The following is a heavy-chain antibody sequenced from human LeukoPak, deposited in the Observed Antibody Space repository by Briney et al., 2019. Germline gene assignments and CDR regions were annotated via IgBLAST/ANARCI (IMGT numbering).Heavy chain of an antibody. Sequence: ASVKVSCKASGYTFTGYYMHWVRQAPGQGLEWMGRINPNSGGTNYAQKFQGRVTMTRDTSISTAYMELSRLRSDDPAVYYCARGPKTYYYDSSGYYYYWGQGTLVTVSS. J-gene: IGHJ4*02. V-gene: IGHV1-2*06. D-gene: IGHD3-22*01. CDR1: GYTFTGYY. CDR3: ARGPKTYYYDSSGYYYY. CDR2: INPNSGGT.